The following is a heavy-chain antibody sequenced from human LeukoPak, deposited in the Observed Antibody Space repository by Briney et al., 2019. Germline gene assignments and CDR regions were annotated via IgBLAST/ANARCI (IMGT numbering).Heavy chain of an antibody. Sequence: GGSLRLSCAASGFTVSSTYMSWVRQAPGKGLEWVSVIYSGGSTYYADSVKGRFAISRDNSKNTLYLQMNSLRVEDTAVYYCARAGYSSGWYGGYFDYWGQGTLVTVSS. CDR3: ARAGYSSGWYGGYFDY. CDR2: IYSGGST. J-gene: IGHJ4*02. CDR1: GFTVSSTY. V-gene: IGHV3-53*01. D-gene: IGHD6-19*01.